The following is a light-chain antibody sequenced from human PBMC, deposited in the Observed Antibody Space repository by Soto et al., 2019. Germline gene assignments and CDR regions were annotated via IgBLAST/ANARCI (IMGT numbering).Light chain of an antibody. J-gene: IGLJ1*01. CDR2: DVS. V-gene: IGLV2-14*01. Sequence: QSALTQPASVSGPPGQSIASSCTGTSSDVGGYNYVSWYQQHPGKAPKLMIYDVSDRPSGVSDRFSGSKSDNTASLTISGLQAEDEADYYCSSYTSNSTRVFGTGTKLTVL. CDR3: SSYTSNSTRV. CDR1: SSDVGGYNY.